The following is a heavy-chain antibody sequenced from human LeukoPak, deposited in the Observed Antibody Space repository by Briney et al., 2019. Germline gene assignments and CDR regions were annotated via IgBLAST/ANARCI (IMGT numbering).Heavy chain of an antibody. D-gene: IGHD4-23*01. J-gene: IGHJ3*02. CDR1: GYTFTSYY. Sequence: ASVKVSCKASGYTFTSYYMHWVRQAPGQGLEWMGIINPSGGSTSYAQKFQGRVTMTRDMSMSTVYMELSSLRSEDTAVYYCARGDKYGGNSVTFDIWGQGTMVTVSS. CDR3: ARGDKYGGNSVTFDI. CDR2: INPSGGST. V-gene: IGHV1-46*01.